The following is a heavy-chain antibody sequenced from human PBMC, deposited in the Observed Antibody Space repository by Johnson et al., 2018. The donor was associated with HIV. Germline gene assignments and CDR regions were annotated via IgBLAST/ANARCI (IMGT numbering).Heavy chain of an antibody. V-gene: IGHV3-20*04. CDR3: ARDGGGMIVVASLSPNAFDI. Sequence: MLLVESGGGVVQPGRSLRLSCAASGFTFSSYAMHWVRQAPGKGLEWVSGINWNGGSTGYADSVKGRFTISRDNAKNSLYLQMNSLRAEDTALYYCARDGGGMIVVASLSPNAFDIWGQGTMVTVSS. CDR1: GFTFSSYA. J-gene: IGHJ3*02. D-gene: IGHD3-22*01. CDR2: INWNGGST.